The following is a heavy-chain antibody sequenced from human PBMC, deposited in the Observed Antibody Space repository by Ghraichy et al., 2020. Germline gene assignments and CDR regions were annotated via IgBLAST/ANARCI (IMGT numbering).Heavy chain of an antibody. D-gene: IGHD4-17*01. CDR1: GGSISSYY. V-gene: IGHV4-59*01. CDR2: IYYSGST. J-gene: IGHJ2*01. Sequence: TLSLTCTVSGGSISSYYWSWIRQPPGKGLEWIGYIYYSGSTNYNPSLKSRVTISVDTSKNQFSLKLSSVTAADTAVYYCARVYDYGDYANWYFDLWGRGTLVTVSS. CDR3: ARVYDYGDYANWYFDL.